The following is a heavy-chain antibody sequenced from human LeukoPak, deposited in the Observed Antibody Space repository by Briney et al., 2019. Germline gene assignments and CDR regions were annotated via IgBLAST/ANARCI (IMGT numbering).Heavy chain of an antibody. J-gene: IGHJ4*02. Sequence: GASVKVSCKASGYTFINYGISWVRQAPGQGLEWMGWISAENGNTGYVENLQGRVTMTTDTSSSTVYMELGSLRPDDTAVYYCATGGYGYYLHYWGQGTLVTVSS. CDR2: ISAENGNT. CDR1: GYTFINYG. V-gene: IGHV1-18*01. D-gene: IGHD3-3*01. CDR3: ATGGYGYYLHY.